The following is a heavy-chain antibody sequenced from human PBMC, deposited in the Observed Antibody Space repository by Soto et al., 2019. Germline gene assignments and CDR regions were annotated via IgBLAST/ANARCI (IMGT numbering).Heavy chain of an antibody. CDR1: GYTFTSYG. CDR2: ISAYNCNT. D-gene: IGHD4-17*01. V-gene: IGHV1-18*01. Sequence: QVQLVQSGAEVKKPGASVKVSCKASGYTFTSYGISWVRQAPGQGLEWIGWISAYNCNTNYAQKLQGRVTMTTDPSTSTAYMELRSLRSDDTAVYYCARDVNGDYEDYFDYWGQGTLVTVSS. CDR3: ARDVNGDYEDYFDY. J-gene: IGHJ4*02.